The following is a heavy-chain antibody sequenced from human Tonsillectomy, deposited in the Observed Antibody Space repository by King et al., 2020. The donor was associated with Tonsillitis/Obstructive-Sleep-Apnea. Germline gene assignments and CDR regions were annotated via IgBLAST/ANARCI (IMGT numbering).Heavy chain of an antibody. CDR2: IYPDDSDI. D-gene: IGHD6-13*01. J-gene: IGHJ6*02. Sequence: QLVQSGAEVKKPGESLKISCKGSGYSFTNYWIAWVRQMPGKGLEWMGIIYPDDSDIRYSPSFQGQVTISVDKSISTAYLQRSSLKASDTAKYYCARLGTPGFGSSWTENYYCAMDVWGQGTTVTVSS. V-gene: IGHV5-51*03. CDR3: ARLGTPGFGSSWTENYYCAMDV. CDR1: GYSFTNYW.